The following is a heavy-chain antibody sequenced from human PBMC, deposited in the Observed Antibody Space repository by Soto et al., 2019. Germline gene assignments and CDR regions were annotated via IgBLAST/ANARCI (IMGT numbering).Heavy chain of an antibody. J-gene: IGHJ4*02. D-gene: IGHD3-3*01. CDR3: ARLGLRVLQEFPAY. V-gene: IGHV4-59*08. CDR1: GGSIISYY. Sequence: SETLSLTCTVSGGSIISYYWSWIRQPPGKGLEWIGYIYYSGSTNYNPSLKSRVTISVDTSKNQFSLKLSSVTAADTAVYYCARLGLRVLQEFPAYWGQGSLVTVS. CDR2: IYYSGST.